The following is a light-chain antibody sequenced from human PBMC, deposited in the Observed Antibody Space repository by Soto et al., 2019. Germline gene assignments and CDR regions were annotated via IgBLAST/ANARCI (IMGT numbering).Light chain of an antibody. V-gene: IGKV3-15*01. CDR2: GAS. CDR1: HSVSSN. CDR3: QHYNDWPPYT. Sequence: IVMTQSPATLSVSPGERATLSCRASHSVSSNLAWYQQKPGQAPRLLIYGASTRATGIPARFSGSGSGTEFTLTISSLQSEDFAVYYCQHYNDWPPYTFGQGTKMEIK. J-gene: IGKJ2*01.